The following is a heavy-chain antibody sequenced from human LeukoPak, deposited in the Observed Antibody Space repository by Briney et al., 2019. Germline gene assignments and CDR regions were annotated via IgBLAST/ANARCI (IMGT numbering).Heavy chain of an antibody. CDR1: GYSFADYG. D-gene: IGHD1-14*01. Sequence: ASVKVSCKTSGYSFADYGISWVRQAPGQGLEWMGWISPYSDNINYAQKFQGRVSMTTETSTSTVYMELRSLRPDDTAVYYCARDGQTTLTTPLYNWFDPWGQGTLVTVSS. V-gene: IGHV1-18*04. CDR2: ISPYSDNI. J-gene: IGHJ5*02. CDR3: ARDGQTTLTTPLYNWFDP.